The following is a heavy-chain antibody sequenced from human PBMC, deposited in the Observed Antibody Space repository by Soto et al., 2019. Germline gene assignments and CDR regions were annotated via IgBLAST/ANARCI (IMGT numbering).Heavy chain of an antibody. Sequence: EVQLVESGGGLVQPGGSLRLSCAGSGFSVSDNYMSWVRQAPGKGLEWISVIYSSGDTYYADSVKGRLTISRDNSRNTLYLQLNDLRVEDTAIYYCASDPGYGRGVSCDPWCQGIPVSVSS. CDR1: GFSVSDNY. V-gene: IGHV3-66*01. CDR2: IYSSGDT. D-gene: IGHD2-8*01. J-gene: IGHJ5*02. CDR3: ASDPGYGRGVSCDP.